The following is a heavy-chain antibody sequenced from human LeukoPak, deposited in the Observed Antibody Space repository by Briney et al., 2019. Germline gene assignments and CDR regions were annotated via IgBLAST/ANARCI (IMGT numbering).Heavy chain of an antibody. V-gene: IGHV4-34*01. J-gene: IGHJ2*01. D-gene: IGHD2-15*01. CDR2: INHSGST. CDR3: ARGCRGVVVVAATPFWKLFWYFDL. CDR1: GGSFSGYY. Sequence: PSETLSLTCAVYGGSFSGYYWSWIRQPPGKGLEWIGEINHSGSTNYNPSLKSRVTISVDTSKNQFSLRLSSVTAADTAVYYCARGCRGVVVVAATPFWKLFWYFDLWGRGTLVTVSS.